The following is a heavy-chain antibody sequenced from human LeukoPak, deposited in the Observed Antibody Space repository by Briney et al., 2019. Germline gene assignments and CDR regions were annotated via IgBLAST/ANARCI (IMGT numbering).Heavy chain of an antibody. D-gene: IGHD1-26*01. CDR2: IYTSGST. V-gene: IGHV4-4*07. CDR3: ARGIVGATTAAFDI. CDR1: GGSISSYY. J-gene: IGHJ3*02. Sequence: SETLSLTCTVSGGSISSYYWSWIRQPAGKGLEWIGRIYTSGSTNYNPSLKSRVTMSVDTSKNQFSLKLSSVTAADTAVYYCARGIVGATTAAFDIWGQGTMVTVSS.